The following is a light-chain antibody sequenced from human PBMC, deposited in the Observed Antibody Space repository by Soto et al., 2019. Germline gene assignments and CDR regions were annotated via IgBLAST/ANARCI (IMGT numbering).Light chain of an antibody. CDR2: GAS. J-gene: IGKJ1*01. V-gene: IGKV1-39*01. CDR1: QSISFY. Sequence: DIQMTQSPSSLSASVGDRVTITCRASQSISFYLNWYQHRPGKAPQLLIYGASTLRSGVPSRFSGRGSGTHFTLPITSLQPEDFATYTCQEGYTSSRTFGQGTTVEI. CDR3: QEGYTSSRT.